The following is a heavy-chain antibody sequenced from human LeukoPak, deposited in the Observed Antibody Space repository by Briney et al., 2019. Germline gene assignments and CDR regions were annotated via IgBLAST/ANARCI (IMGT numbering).Heavy chain of an antibody. Sequence: ASVKVSCKASGYTFTGYYMHWVRQAPGQGLEWMGRINPNSGGTNYAQKFQGRVTMTRDTSISTAYMELSRLRSDDTAVYYCARASTGSANWFDPWGQGTLVTVSS. CDR2: INPNSGGT. J-gene: IGHJ5*02. V-gene: IGHV1-2*06. D-gene: IGHD1-1*01. CDR1: GYTFTGYY. CDR3: ARASTGSANWFDP.